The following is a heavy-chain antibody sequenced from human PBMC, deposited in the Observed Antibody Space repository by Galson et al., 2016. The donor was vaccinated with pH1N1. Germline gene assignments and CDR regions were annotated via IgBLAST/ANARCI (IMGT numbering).Heavy chain of an antibody. J-gene: IGHJ4*02. D-gene: IGHD5-12*01. V-gene: IGHV3-30*04. CDR1: RFTISSYD. CDR3: ARAVFYDVDLVAYYFDF. CDR2: ISNDGSHK. Sequence: SLRLSCADSRFTISSYDVHWVRQAPGKGLEWVTVISNDGSHKYYADSVKGRFSISRDNSNSTVYLQMNSLRADDTAVYYCARAVFYDVDLVAYYFDFWGQGTLVTVSS.